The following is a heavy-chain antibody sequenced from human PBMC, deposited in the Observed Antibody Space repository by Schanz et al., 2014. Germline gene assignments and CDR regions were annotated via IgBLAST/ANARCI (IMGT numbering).Heavy chain of an antibody. CDR1: GVTFSSYA. J-gene: IGHJ4*02. D-gene: IGHD3-9*01. V-gene: IGHV3-72*01. CDR3: ARRNFYDKSAAFDY. Sequence: EVQLLESGGGFVQPGGSLRLSCVASGVTFSSYAMSWVRQASGKGLEWVGHSRNKGHSYTSEYAASVKGRFTISRDESESSLYLQMDSLKTEDTAVYYCARRNFYDKSAAFDYWGQGSLVTVSS. CDR2: SRNKGHSYTS.